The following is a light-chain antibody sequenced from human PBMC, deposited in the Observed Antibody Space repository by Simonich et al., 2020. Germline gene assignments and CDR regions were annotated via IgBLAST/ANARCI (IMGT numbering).Light chain of an antibody. CDR2: KDS. CDR3: QAWDSSVV. Sequence: SYELTQPPSVSVSPGQTASITCSGDNLGEKYACWYQQKPGQAPVLVIYKDSKRPSGIPGRCSGSNAGNTATLTISGTQAMDEADYYCQAWDSSVVFGGGTKLTVL. J-gene: IGLJ2*01. CDR1: NLGEKY. V-gene: IGLV3-1*01.